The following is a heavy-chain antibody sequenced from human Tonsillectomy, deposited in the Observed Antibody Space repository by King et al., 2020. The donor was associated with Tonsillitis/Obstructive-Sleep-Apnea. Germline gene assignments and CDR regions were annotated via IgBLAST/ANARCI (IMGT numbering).Heavy chain of an antibody. J-gene: IGHJ3*02. CDR2: IYYSGST. CDR1: GGSISSYY. CDR3: ARVTAYYYVSSGLDAVDI. Sequence: QLQESGPGLVKPSETLSLTCTVSGGSISSYYWSWFRQPPGKGLEWIGYIYYSGSTNYNPSLKSRVTISVDTSKNQFSLMLSSVTAADTAVYYCARVTAYYYVSSGLDAVDIWGQGTMVTVSS. V-gene: IGHV4-59*01. D-gene: IGHD3-22*01.